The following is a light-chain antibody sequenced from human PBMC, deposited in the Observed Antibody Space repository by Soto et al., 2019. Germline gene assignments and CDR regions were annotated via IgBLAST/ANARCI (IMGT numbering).Light chain of an antibody. V-gene: IGKV4-1*01. J-gene: IGKJ3*01. CDR1: QSVLYSSNNKNY. Sequence: DIVMTQSPDSLAVSLGERATINCKSSQSVLYSSNNKNYLAWYQQKPGQPPKLLIYWASTRESGVPDRFSGSGSGTDFTLTISSLQAEDVVVYYCQQYYSTFTFGPGTKVDIK. CDR3: QQYYSTFT. CDR2: WAS.